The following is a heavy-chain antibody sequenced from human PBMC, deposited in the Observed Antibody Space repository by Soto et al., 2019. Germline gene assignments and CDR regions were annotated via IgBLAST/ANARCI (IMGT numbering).Heavy chain of an antibody. CDR1: GGSFKSGSYS. CDR3: VRDFAYFDS. J-gene: IGHJ4*02. V-gene: IGHV4-61*01. D-gene: IGHD3-3*01. Sequence: SEPLCLTCTVSGGSFKSGSYSWSWIRQPPGKGLEWIGYVYHTGRTSYNPSLKSRVSISMDTYKNQFSLNLDYVTAADTAVYFCVRDFAYFDSWGQGTLVTVSS. CDR2: VYHTGRT.